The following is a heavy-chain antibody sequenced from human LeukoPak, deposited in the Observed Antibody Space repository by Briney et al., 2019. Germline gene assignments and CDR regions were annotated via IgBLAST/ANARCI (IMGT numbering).Heavy chain of an antibody. CDR2: INHSGST. Sequence: PSETLSLTCAVYGGSFSGYYWSWIRQPPGKGLEWIGEINHSGSTNYNPSLKSRVTISVDTSKNQFSLKLSSVTAADTAVYYCARGFYRSRMDVWGQGTTVTVSS. CDR1: GGSFSGYY. J-gene: IGHJ6*02. V-gene: IGHV4-34*01. D-gene: IGHD3-16*02. CDR3: ARGFYRSRMDV.